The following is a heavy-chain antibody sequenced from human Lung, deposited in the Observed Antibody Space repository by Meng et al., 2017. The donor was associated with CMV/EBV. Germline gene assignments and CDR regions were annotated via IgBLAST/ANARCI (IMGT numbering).Heavy chain of an antibody. Sequence: GESLKISCAAPGFTFSRYDMHWVRQAPGKGLEWVAFMRHDGSNHYYADSVKGRFTISRDNSKNTLYLKMNSLRAEDTAVYYCAKFLSWEPDDAFDIWGQGTMVTVSS. J-gene: IGHJ3*02. V-gene: IGHV3-30*02. CDR1: GFTFSRYD. D-gene: IGHD1-26*01. CDR2: MRHDGSNH. CDR3: AKFLSWEPDDAFDI.